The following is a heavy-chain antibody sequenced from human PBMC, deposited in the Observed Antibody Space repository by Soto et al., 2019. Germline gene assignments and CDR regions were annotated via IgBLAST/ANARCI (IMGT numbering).Heavy chain of an antibody. V-gene: IGHV1-69*13. Sequence: GASVKVSCKASGGTFSSYAISWVRQAPGQGLEWMGGIIPIFGTANYAQKFQGRVTITADESTSTAYMELSSLRSEDTAVYYCARKLGDTALTWFDPWGQGTLVTVSS. CDR2: IIPIFGTA. CDR3: ARKLGDTALTWFDP. D-gene: IGHD5-18*01. CDR1: GGTFSSYA. J-gene: IGHJ5*02.